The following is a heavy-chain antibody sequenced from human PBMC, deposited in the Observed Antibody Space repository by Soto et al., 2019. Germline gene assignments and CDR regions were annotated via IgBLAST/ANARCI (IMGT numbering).Heavy chain of an antibody. CDR1: GGTFSSYA. CDR3: ARGLTIFGVSNWFDP. Sequence: GASVKVSCKASGGTFSSYAISWVRQAPGQGLEWMGGIIPIFGTANYAQKFQGRVTITADESTSTAYMELSSLRSEDTAVYYCARGLTIFGVSNWFDPWGQGTLVTVYS. CDR2: IIPIFGTA. J-gene: IGHJ5*02. V-gene: IGHV1-69*13. D-gene: IGHD3-3*01.